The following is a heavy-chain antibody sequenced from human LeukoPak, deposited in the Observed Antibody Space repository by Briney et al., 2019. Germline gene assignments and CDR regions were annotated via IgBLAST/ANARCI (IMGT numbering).Heavy chain of an antibody. CDR1: GFTFSSYG. V-gene: IGHV3-30*18. J-gene: IGHJ4*02. CDR3: AKEKPSDYVWGSYRPIGSDFDY. Sequence: GGSLRLSCAASGFTFSSYGMHWVRQAPGKGLEWVAVISYDGSNKYYADSVKGRFTISRDNSKNTLYLQMNSLRAEDTAVYYCAKEKPSDYVWGSYRPIGSDFDYWGQGTLVTVSS. D-gene: IGHD3-16*02. CDR2: ISYDGSNK.